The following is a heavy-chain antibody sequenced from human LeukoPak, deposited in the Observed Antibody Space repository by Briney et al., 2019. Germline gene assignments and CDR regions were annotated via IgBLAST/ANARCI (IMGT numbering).Heavy chain of an antibody. CDR1: GGSISNSNSY. D-gene: IGHD2-15*01. J-gene: IGHJ5*02. CDR3: ARASCNGGSSYHSRGWFDP. Sequence: SETLSLTCTVSGGSISNSNSYWGWLRQPPGRGLEWLGNIYYSGSTYYNPSLKSRVTISVDTSKNQFSLKLNSVTAADTAVYYCARASCNGGSSYHSRGWFDPWGQGTLVTVSS. V-gene: IGHV4-39*07. CDR2: IYYSGST.